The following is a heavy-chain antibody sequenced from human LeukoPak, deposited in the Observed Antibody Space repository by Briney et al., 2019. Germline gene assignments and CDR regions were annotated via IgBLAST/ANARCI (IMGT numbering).Heavy chain of an antibody. CDR1: GFTFSSYA. Sequence: GGSLRLSCAASGFTFSSYAMSWVRQAPGKGLEWVSAISGSGGSTYYADSVKGRFTISRDNAKNSLYLQMNSLRVDDTALYYCASGYCGGDCYTIDYWGQGTLVTVSS. CDR2: ISGSGGST. V-gene: IGHV3-23*01. J-gene: IGHJ4*02. CDR3: ASGYCGGDCYTIDY. D-gene: IGHD2-21*01.